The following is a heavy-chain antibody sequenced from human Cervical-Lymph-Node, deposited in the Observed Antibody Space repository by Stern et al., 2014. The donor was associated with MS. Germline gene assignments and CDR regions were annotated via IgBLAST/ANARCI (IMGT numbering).Heavy chain of an antibody. V-gene: IGHV3-11*01. D-gene: IGHD7-27*01. Sequence: VQLVESGGGLVKPGGSLRLSCTSSGFPFSDYYIHWIRQAPGKGLEWVSYISLSGSTIDYADSVKGRFTISRDNAKNSLYLQMNSLRAEDTAVYFCARGFNWGSAFDIWGQGTMVTVSS. CDR1: GFPFSDYY. CDR2: ISLSGSTI. CDR3: ARGFNWGSAFDI. J-gene: IGHJ3*02.